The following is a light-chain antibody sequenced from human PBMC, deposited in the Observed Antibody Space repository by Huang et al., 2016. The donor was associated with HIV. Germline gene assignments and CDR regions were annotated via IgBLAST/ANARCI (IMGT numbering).Light chain of an antibody. Sequence: DIVLTQSPGTLSLSPGERATLSCRASQTIRSNYLAWYQQKPGQAPRLLIYGASNRAAGIPDRFSGSGSETDFTLTISRREPEDFAVYSCQQYSTSPTFGQGTKVEIK. V-gene: IGKV3-20*01. J-gene: IGKJ1*01. CDR3: QQYSTSPT. CDR2: GAS. CDR1: QTIRSNY.